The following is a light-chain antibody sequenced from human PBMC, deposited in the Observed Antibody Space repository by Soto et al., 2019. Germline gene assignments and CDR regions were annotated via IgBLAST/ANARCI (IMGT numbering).Light chain of an antibody. V-gene: IGKV1-5*03. Sequence: DIQMTQSPSTLSASVGDRVTITCRASQSISSWLAWYQQKPGKAPKLLIYKAFSLESGVPSRFSGSGSGTEFTLTISSLQPDDFATYYCQQYNSYWRTFGQGTKVEIK. CDR3: QQYNSYWRT. J-gene: IGKJ1*01. CDR1: QSISSW. CDR2: KAF.